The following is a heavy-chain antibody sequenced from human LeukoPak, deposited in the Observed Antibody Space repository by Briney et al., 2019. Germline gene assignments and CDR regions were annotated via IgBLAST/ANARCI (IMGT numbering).Heavy chain of an antibody. D-gene: IGHD3-22*01. Sequence: PSETLSLTCTVSGGSISSYYWSWIRQPPGKGLEWIGYIYYSGSTNYNPSLKSRVTISVDTSKNQFSLKLSSVTAADTAVYYCARLALDYYDSSGYRNRYFDYWGQGTLVTVSS. CDR2: IYYSGST. CDR3: ARLALDYYDSSGYRNRYFDY. J-gene: IGHJ4*02. CDR1: GGSISSYY. V-gene: IGHV4-59*08.